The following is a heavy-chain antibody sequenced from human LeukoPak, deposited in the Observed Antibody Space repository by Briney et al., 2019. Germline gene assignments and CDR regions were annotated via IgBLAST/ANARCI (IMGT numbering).Heavy chain of an antibody. V-gene: IGHV3-9*03. D-gene: IGHD1-1*01. CDR1: GFTFDDYA. Sequence: GGSLRLSCAASGFTFDDYAMHWLRHAPGKGLEWVSGISWNSDSIAYADSVKGRSIISRDNTKNSLYLEMNSLRPEDMALYYCAKDIASRRDGYFDLWGRGTLVTVSS. J-gene: IGHJ2*01. CDR2: ISWNSDSI. CDR3: AKDIASRRDGYFDL.